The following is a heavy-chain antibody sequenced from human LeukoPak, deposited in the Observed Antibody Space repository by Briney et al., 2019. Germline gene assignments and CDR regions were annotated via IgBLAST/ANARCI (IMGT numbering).Heavy chain of an antibody. CDR1: GGSISSYY. CDR3: ARETSQKGAHYMDV. D-gene: IGHD3-16*01. Sequence: SETLSLTCTVSGGSISSYYCSWIRQPPGKGLEWIGYIYYSGSTNYNPSLKSRVTISVDTSKNQFSLKLSSVTAADTAVYYCARETSQKGAHYMDVWGKGTTVTISS. CDR2: IYYSGST. V-gene: IGHV4-59*01. J-gene: IGHJ6*03.